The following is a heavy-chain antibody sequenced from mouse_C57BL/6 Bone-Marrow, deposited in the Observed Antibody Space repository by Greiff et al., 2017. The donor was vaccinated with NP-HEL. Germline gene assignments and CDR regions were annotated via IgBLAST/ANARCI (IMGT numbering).Heavy chain of an antibody. CDR3: ARDAPYVLFAY. V-gene: IGHV7-1*01. J-gene: IGHJ3*01. CDR1: GFTFSDFY. Sequence: EVKLVESGGGLVQSGRSLRLSCATSGFTFSDFYMEWVRQAPGKGLEWIAASRNKANDYTTEYSASVKGRFIVSRDTSQSILYLQMNALRAEDTAIYYCARDAPYVLFAYWGQGTLVTVSA. D-gene: IGHD2-14*01. CDR2: SRNKANDYTT.